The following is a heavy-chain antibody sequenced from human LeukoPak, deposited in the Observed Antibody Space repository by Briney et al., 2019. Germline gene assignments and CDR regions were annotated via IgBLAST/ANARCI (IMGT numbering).Heavy chain of an antibody. D-gene: IGHD1-26*01. J-gene: IGHJ4*02. V-gene: IGHV1-2*02. Sequence: ASVTVSCKASGYTLSDYYMHWVRQAPGQGLEWMGWINPKSGDTNYSQKFQGRVTMTRDTSISTDYMELSSLRSDDTAVYYCARRGRVGAALDYWGQGTLVTVSS. CDR3: ARRGRVGAALDY. CDR2: INPKSGDT. CDR1: GYTLSDYY.